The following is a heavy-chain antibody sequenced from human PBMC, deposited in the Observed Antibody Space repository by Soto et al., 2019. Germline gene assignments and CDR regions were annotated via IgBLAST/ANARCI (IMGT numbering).Heavy chain of an antibody. CDR2: IGSSGSDR. CDR1: GFIFSNYA. Sequence: GESLKISCAASGFIFSNYAMSWVRQAPGKGLEWVSGIGSSGSDRYYADSVMGRFTISRDNSKNTLFLQMNSLRAEDTAIYYCAKGGIAWHGFEHWGQGILVTVSS. V-gene: IGHV3-23*01. J-gene: IGHJ4*02. CDR3: AKGGIAWHGFEH. D-gene: IGHD1-26*01.